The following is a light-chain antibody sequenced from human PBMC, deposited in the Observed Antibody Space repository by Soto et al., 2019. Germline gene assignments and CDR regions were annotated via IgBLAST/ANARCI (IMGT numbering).Light chain of an antibody. Sequence: QSVLTQPPSVAVAPGQRVTISCTGSSSNIGAGYDVHWYQQLPGTAPKLLIYGNSNRPSGVPDRFSGSKSGTSASLAITGLQANDGADYYCQSYDSSLGGSDVFGTGTKVTV. CDR3: QSYDSSLGGSDV. CDR1: SSNIGAGYD. V-gene: IGLV1-40*01. CDR2: GNS. J-gene: IGLJ1*01.